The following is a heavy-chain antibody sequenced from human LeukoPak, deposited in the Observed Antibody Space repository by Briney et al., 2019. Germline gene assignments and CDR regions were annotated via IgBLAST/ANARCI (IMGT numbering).Heavy chain of an antibody. V-gene: IGHV1-18*01. CDR2: IGAYTGNT. Sequence: ASVKVSCKASGDTFTSYGISWVRQAPGQGLEWMGWIGAYTGNTNYAQKFQGRVTMTRDMSTSTVYMEVSSLRSEDTAVYYCAREWLQLADYWGQGTPVTVSS. CDR1: GDTFTSYG. D-gene: IGHD6-13*01. J-gene: IGHJ4*02. CDR3: AREWLQLADY.